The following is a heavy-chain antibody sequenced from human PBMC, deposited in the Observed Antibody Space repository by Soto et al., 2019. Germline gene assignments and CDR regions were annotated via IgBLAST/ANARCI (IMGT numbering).Heavy chain of an antibody. CDR2: IYYSGST. CDR3: ARDLFYSSRGHFGV. D-gene: IGHD6-13*01. V-gene: IGHV4-59*01. CDR1: GDSISDYY. J-gene: IGHJ4*02. Sequence: QVQLQESGPGLMKSSETLSLTCTVSGDSISDYYWSWIRQPPGKGLEWIGYIYYSGSTNYNPSLKSRVTIAVDTSKNQFSLKLSSVTAVDTAVDYCARDLFYSSRGHFGVWGQGALVTVSS.